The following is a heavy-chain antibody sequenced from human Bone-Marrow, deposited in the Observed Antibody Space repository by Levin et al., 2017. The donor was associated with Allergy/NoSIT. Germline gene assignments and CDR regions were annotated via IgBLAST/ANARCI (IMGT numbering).Heavy chain of an antibody. CDR2: IWYDGSNK. V-gene: IGHV3-33*01. CDR3: ARDGVVAIEAAGLIDN. Sequence: GESLKISCAASGFTFSSYGMHWVRQAPGKGLEWVAVIWYDGSNKYYADSVKGRFTISRDNSKNTLYLQMNSLRAEDTAVYYCARDGVVAIEAAGLIDNWGQGTLVTVSS. D-gene: IGHD6-13*01. J-gene: IGHJ4*02. CDR1: GFTFSSYG.